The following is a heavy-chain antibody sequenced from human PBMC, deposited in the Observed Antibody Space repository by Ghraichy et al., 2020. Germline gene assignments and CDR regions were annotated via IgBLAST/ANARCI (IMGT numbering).Heavy chain of an antibody. V-gene: IGHV3-48*02. CDR1: GFTFSSYS. J-gene: IGHJ4*02. D-gene: IGHD3-3*01. CDR3: ARGRNFWSGYIPGY. CDR2: ISSSSSTI. Sequence: GGSLRLSCAASGFTFSSYSMNWVRQAPGKGLEWVSYISSSSSTIYYADSVKGRFTISRDNAKNSLYLQMNSLRDEDTAVYYCARGRNFWSGYIPGYWGQGTLVTVSS.